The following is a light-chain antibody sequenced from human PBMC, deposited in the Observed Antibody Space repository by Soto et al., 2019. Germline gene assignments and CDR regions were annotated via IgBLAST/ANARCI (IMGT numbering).Light chain of an antibody. J-gene: IGLJ3*02. CDR1: TGPVTSGYY. Sequence: QAVVTQEPSLTVSPGGTVTLTCASSTGPVTSGYYPNWFQQKPGQAPRPLIYSTTNKHSWTPAPFSGSLLGGKAALTLSGVQPEDEAEYYCLLYYGSPQPNWVFGGGTKLTVL. V-gene: IGLV7-43*01. CDR2: STT. CDR3: LLYYGSPQPNWV.